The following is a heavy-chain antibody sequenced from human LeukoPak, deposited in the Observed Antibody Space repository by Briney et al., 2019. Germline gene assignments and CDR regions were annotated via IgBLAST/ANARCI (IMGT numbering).Heavy chain of an antibody. J-gene: IGHJ4*02. Sequence: GRSLRLSCAASGFTFSSYGMHWVRQAPGKGLEWVAVIWYDGSNKYYADSVKYRFTISRDNSKNTLYLQMNSLRAEDTAVYYCARPLFRGVITSADYWGQGTLVPVSS. CDR1: GFTFSSYG. V-gene: IGHV3-33*01. D-gene: IGHD3-10*01. CDR2: IWYDGSNK. CDR3: ARPLFRGVITSADY.